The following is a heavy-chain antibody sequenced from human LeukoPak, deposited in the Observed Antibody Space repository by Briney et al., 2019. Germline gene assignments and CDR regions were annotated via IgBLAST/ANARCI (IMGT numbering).Heavy chain of an antibody. CDR3: AKIAETSGTYGQGFDY. J-gene: IGHJ4*02. CDR1: GFTFSSYS. V-gene: IGHV3-21*01. D-gene: IGHD1-26*01. CDR2: ISSSSSYI. Sequence: GGSLRLSCAASGFTFSSYSMNWVRQAPGKGLEWVSSISSSSSYIYYADSVKGRFTISRDNAKNSLYLQMNSLRAEDTAVYYCAKIAETSGTYGQGFDYWGQGTLVTVSS.